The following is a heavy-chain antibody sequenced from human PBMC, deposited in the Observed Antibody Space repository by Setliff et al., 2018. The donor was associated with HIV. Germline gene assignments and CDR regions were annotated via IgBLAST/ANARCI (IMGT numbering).Heavy chain of an antibody. Sequence: PSETLSLTCTVSGGSISSVNYYWSWIRRHPGKGLEWIGYITQSGSTYYNPSLKSRATLSLGTSKNQFSLRLSSVTAADTAVYYCARDNVETGGSGYAFDYWGQGALVTVSS. CDR2: ITQSGST. CDR3: ARDNVETGGSGYAFDY. V-gene: IGHV4-31*03. CDR1: GGSISSVNYY. J-gene: IGHJ4*02. D-gene: IGHD3-22*01.